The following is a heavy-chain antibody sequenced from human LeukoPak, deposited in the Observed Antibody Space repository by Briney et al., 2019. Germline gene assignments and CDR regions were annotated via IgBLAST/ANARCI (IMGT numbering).Heavy chain of an antibody. CDR3: ARDAGSRRHNWFDP. J-gene: IGHJ5*02. CDR1: GGSISSYY. Sequence: SETLSLTCTVSGGSISSYYWSWIRQPPGKGLEWIGYIHYSGSTNYNPSLKSRVTISVDTSKNQFSLKLSSVTAADTAAYYCARDAGSRRHNWFDPWGQGTLVTVSS. CDR2: IHYSGST. D-gene: IGHD6-13*01. V-gene: IGHV4-59*01.